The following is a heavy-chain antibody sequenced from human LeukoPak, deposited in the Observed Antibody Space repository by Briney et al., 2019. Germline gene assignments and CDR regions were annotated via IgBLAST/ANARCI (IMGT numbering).Heavy chain of an antibody. CDR1: RFTFSSYS. Sequence: GGSLRLSCAASRFTFSSYSMNWVRQAPGKGLEWVSSISSSSSYIYYADSVKGRFTISRDNAKNSLYLQMNSLRAEDTAVYYCARGRTGYHLLPTKKNSDYMDVWGKGTTVTVSS. CDR3: ARGRTGYHLLPTKKNSDYMDV. J-gene: IGHJ6*03. V-gene: IGHV3-21*01. CDR2: ISSSSSYI. D-gene: IGHD2-2*01.